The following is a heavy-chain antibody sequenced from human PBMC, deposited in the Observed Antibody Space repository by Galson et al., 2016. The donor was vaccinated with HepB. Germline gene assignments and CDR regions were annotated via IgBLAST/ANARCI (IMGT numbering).Heavy chain of an antibody. CDR2: ISHSGST. D-gene: IGHD6-19*01. Sequence: SETLSLTCAVYGGSFSGYQWIWIRQPPGKGLEWIGEISHSGSTNYNPSLKSRVTISIDTSKNQFSLGLSSVTAADTAVYFCARVLLSSGWYPLIYYAMDVWGQGTTVTVSS. J-gene: IGHJ6*02. V-gene: IGHV4-34*01. CDR1: GGSFSGYQ. CDR3: ARVLLSSGWYPLIYYAMDV.